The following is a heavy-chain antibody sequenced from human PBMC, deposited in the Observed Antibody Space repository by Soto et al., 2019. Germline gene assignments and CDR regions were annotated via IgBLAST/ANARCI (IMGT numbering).Heavy chain of an antibody. V-gene: IGHV5-10-1*01. CDR2: IDPSDSYT. D-gene: IGHD3-10*01. Sequence: GESLKISCKGSGYSFTSYWISWVRQMPGKGLEWMGRIDPSDSYTNYSPSFQGHVTISADKSISTAYLQWSSLKASDTAMYYCARFGYGSGSYYSLSYYYYGMDVWGQGTTVTVSS. CDR1: GYSFTSYW. CDR3: ARFGYGSGSYYSLSYYYYGMDV. J-gene: IGHJ6*02.